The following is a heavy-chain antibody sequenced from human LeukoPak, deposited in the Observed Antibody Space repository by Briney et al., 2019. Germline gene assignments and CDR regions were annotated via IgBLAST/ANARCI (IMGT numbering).Heavy chain of an antibody. V-gene: IGHV1-24*01. CDR1: GYTHTELS. CDR3: ARNGRHLQWLPPSSWFDP. D-gene: IGHD6-19*01. J-gene: IGHJ5*02. CDR2: FDPEDGET. Sequence: ASVKVSCKVSGYTHTELSMHWVRQAPGKGLEWMGGFDPEDGETIYAQKFQGRVTITRDTSASTAYMELSSLRPEDTAVYYCARNGRHLQWLPPSSWFDPWGQGTLVTVSS.